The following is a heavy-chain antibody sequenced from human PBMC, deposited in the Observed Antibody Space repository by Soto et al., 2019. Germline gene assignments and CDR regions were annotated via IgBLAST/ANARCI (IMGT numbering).Heavy chain of an antibody. CDR2: IYTSAST. D-gene: IGHD3-10*01. CDR3: ARGPYVVRGVIITRTTDNWFDP. Sequence: SETLSLTCTVSGGSISSYYWSWIRQPAGKGLEWIGCIYTSASTNYNPSLKSRVTMSVDTSKNQFSLKLSSVAAADTAVYYCARGPYVVRGVIITRTTDNWFDPWGQGTLVTVSS. CDR1: GGSISSYY. J-gene: IGHJ5*02. V-gene: IGHV4-4*07.